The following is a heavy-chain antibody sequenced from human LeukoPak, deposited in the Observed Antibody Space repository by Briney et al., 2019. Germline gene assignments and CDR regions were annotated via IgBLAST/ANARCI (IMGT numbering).Heavy chain of an antibody. CDR2: IYYSGST. CDR1: GGSISSYY. J-gene: IGHJ4*02. Sequence: SETLSLTCAVSGGSISSYYWSWIRQPPGKGLEWIGYIYYSGSTNYNPSLKSRVTISVDTSKNQFSLNLSSVTAADTAVYYGARGGGYSGYDFGYWGQGTLVTVSP. CDR3: ARGGGYSGYDFGY. V-gene: IGHV4-59*01. D-gene: IGHD5-12*01.